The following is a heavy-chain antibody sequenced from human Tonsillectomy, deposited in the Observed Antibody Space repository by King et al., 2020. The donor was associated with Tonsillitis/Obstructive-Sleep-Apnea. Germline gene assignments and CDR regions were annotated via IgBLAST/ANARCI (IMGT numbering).Heavy chain of an antibody. CDR2: IYWDDDK. V-gene: IGHV2-5*02. CDR3: AHGTSATGNYYYMDV. CDR1: GFSLSTSGVG. D-gene: IGHD4-11*01. Sequence: ITLKESGPTLVKPTQTLTLTCTFSGFSLSTSGVGVGWIRQPPGQALECLALIYWDDDKRYSPSLKSRLTITKDTSTNKVVLTMTNMDPVDTATYYCAHGTSATGNYYYMDVWGKGTTVTVSS. J-gene: IGHJ6*03.